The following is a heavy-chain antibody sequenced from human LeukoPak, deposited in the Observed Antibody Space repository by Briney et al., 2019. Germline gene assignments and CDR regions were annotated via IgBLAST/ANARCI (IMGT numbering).Heavy chain of an antibody. Sequence: SQTLSLTCTVSGGSISSGSYYWSWIRQPAGKGLEWIGRIYTSGSTNYNPSLKSRVTISVDTSKSQFSLILSSVTAADTAVYYCARVDGSCSGGSCPSGNWFDPWGQGTLVTVSS. D-gene: IGHD2-15*01. CDR2: IYTSGST. CDR1: GGSISSGSYY. V-gene: IGHV4-61*02. CDR3: ARVDGSCSGGSCPSGNWFDP. J-gene: IGHJ5*02.